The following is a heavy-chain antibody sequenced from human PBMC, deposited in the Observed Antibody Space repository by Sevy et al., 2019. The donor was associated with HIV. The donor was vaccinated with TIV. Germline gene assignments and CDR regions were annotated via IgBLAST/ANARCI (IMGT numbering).Heavy chain of an antibody. CDR3: ARDQHDYAGNVRTGWFDP. D-gene: IGHD4-17*01. Sequence: GGSLRLSCAASGFTFSSYAMHWVRQAPGKGLEWVAVISYDGTNKYYADSVKGRFTISRDNSKKIPYVQMNSLRGEDTAVYYCARDQHDYAGNVRTGWFDPWGQGTLVTVSS. CDR1: GFTFSSYA. CDR2: ISYDGTNK. J-gene: IGHJ5*02. V-gene: IGHV3-30-3*01.